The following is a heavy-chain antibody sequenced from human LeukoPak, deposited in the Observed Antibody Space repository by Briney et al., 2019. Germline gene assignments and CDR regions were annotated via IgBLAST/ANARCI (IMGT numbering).Heavy chain of an antibody. CDR2: INTNTGDP. CDR1: GYTFTSYA. J-gene: IGHJ6*03. V-gene: IGHV7-4-1*02. CDR3: ARVSEATISPGGVDYYYMDV. Sequence: AASVKVSCKASGYTFTSYAMNRVRQAPGQGLEWMGWINTNTGDPTYAQGFTGRFVFSLDSSVSTAYLQISSLKAEDTAVYYCARVSEATISPGGVDYYYMDVWGKGTTVTVSS. D-gene: IGHD5-12*01.